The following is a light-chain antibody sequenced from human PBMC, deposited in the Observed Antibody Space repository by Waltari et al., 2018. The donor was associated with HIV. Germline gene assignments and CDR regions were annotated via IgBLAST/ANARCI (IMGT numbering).Light chain of an antibody. V-gene: IGKV3-20*01. CDR2: GVS. CDR1: QSVSSNY. Sequence: EIVLTQSPGTLSLSPGERAALSCRASQSVSSNYLAWFQQIPGQAPRLLIYGVSSRATGIPDRFSGSGSGTDFTLTISRLEPADFAVYYCQQYGDSPYTFGQGTKLEIK. CDR3: QQYGDSPYT. J-gene: IGKJ2*01.